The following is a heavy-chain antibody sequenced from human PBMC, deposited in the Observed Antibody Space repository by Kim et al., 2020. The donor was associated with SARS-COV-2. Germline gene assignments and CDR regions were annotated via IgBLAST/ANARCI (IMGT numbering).Heavy chain of an antibody. D-gene: IGHD7-27*01. V-gene: IGHV1-24*01. CDR3: ATTIWGGLDV. J-gene: IGHJ6*02. CDR2: VDRENTEA. Sequence: ASVKVSCKVSGYILSELPIYWVRQAAGKGLEWMGGVDRENTEAVFGQQFQGRLTMTEDTSTDTAYMQLTRLRSEDTAVYYCATTIWGGLDVWGQGTTVTVSS. CDR1: GYILSELP.